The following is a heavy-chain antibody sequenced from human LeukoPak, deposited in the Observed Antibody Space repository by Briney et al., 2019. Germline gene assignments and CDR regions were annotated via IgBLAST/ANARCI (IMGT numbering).Heavy chain of an antibody. J-gene: IGHJ6*02. CDR3: ARDGAVAGYYYYGMDV. CDR2: IYYSGST. Sequence: SETLSLTCTVSGGSISSYYWSWIRQPPGKGLEWIGYIYYSGSTNYNPSLKSRVTISVDTSKNQFSLKLSSVTAADTAVYYCARDGAVAGYYYYGMDVWGQGTTVTVSS. CDR1: GGSISSYY. D-gene: IGHD6-13*01. V-gene: IGHV4-59*01.